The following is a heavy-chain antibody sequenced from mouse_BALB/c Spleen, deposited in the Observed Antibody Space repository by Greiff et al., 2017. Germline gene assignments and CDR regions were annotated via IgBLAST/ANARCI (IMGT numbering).Heavy chain of an antibody. D-gene: IGHD1-2*01. J-gene: IGHJ3*01. V-gene: IGHV1-69*01. CDR1: GYTFTDYW. CDR3: ARDTTASWFAY. CDR2: IDTSDSYT. Sequence: QVQLQQPGAELVMPGASVKMSCKASGYTFTDYWMHWVKQRPGQGLEWIGAIDTSDSYTSYNQKFKGKATLTVDESSSTAYMQLSSLTSEDSAVYYCARDTTASWFAYWGQGTLVTVSA.